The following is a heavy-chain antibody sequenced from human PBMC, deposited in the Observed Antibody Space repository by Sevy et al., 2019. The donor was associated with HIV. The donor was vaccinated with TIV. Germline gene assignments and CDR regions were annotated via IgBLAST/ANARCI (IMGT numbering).Heavy chain of an antibody. CDR2: ISRSGTTR. CDR1: GFTLSDYS. J-gene: IGHJ4*02. V-gene: IGHV3-48*02. CDR3: ARDDTASYLPVS. D-gene: IGHD3-10*01. Sequence: GGSLRLSCAASGFTLSDYSLNWVRQAPGKGLEWVSYISRSGTTRHYANSVRGRFTISRDDAKNSLYLQMSSLGDEDTAVYYCARDDTASYLPVSWGQGTLVTVSS.